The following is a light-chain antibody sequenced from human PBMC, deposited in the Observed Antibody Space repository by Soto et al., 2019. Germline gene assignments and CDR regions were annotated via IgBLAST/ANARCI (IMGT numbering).Light chain of an antibody. V-gene: IGKV1-5*03. Sequence: DIQMTQSPSTLSASVGDRVTITCRASQSISSWLAWYQQKPGKAPKLLIYKASSLESGVPSRFSGSGSGTEFTLTIISLQPDDFATYYFQQYNSYYTLGQGTKLEIK. J-gene: IGKJ2*01. CDR1: QSISSW. CDR2: KAS. CDR3: QQYNSYYT.